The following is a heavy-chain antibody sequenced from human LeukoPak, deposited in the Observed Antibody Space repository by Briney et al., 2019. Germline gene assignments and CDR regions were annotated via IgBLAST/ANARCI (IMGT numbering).Heavy chain of an antibody. CDR2: IYSSGST. V-gene: IGHV4-39*07. CDR1: GASISSGSNY. J-gene: IGHJ3*02. CDR3: ARAGIAARPFAFDI. D-gene: IGHD6-6*01. Sequence: ETLSLTCSVSGASISSGSNYWGWIRQPPGKTLEWIGSIYSSGSTYYNPSLKSRVIIIIDTPKNHFSLTLSSVTAADTAVYYCARAGIAARPFAFDIWGQGTMVTVSS.